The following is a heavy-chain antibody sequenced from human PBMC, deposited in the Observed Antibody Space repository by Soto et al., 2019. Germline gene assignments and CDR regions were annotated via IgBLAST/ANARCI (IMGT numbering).Heavy chain of an antibody. CDR3: ARDRHYENHTFYYLKYYFDY. Sequence: QVQLVQSGTEVQKPGSSVKVSCKTSGGTFSSFPIAWVRQAPGQGLEGGGGIIPVLGAPSYAQTFQGRVPITADESTSAAYLELSSLRSDDTAVYFCARDRHYENHTFYYLKYYFDYWGQGTLVTVSS. CDR2: IIPVLGAP. D-gene: IGHD3-22*01. J-gene: IGHJ4*02. CDR1: GGTFSSFP. V-gene: IGHV1-69*01.